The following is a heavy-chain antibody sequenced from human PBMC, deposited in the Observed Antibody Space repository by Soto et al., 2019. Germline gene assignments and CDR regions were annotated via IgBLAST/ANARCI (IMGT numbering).Heavy chain of an antibody. Sequence: QVQLVESGGGVVQPGRSLRLSCAASGFTFSSYAMHWVRQAPGKGLEWVAVISYDGSNKYYADSVKGRFTISRDNSKNTLYLQMNSLRAEDTAVYYCARVKDGSGSWRAFDIWGQGTMVTVSS. V-gene: IGHV3-30-3*01. CDR1: GFTFSSYA. CDR3: ARVKDGSGSWRAFDI. J-gene: IGHJ3*02. CDR2: ISYDGSNK. D-gene: IGHD3-10*01.